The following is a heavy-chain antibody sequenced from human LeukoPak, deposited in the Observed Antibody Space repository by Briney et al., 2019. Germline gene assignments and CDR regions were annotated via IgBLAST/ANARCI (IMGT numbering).Heavy chain of an antibody. CDR3: ARYEPLLRYFQH. J-gene: IGHJ1*01. D-gene: IGHD3-16*01. CDR2: IIPILGIA. Sequence: ASVKVSCKASGGTFSSYAISWVRQAPGQGLEWMGRIIPILGIANYAQKFQGRVTITADKSTSTAYMELSSLRSEDTAVYYCARYEPLLRYFQHWGQGTLVTVSS. V-gene: IGHV1-69*04. CDR1: GGTFSSYA.